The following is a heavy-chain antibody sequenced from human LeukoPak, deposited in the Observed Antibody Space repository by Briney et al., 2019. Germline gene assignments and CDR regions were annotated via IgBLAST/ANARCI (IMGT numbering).Heavy chain of an antibody. CDR3: AREAAAARGRFDY. CDR2: ISHSGST. CDR1: GGSISSSNW. J-gene: IGHJ4*02. Sequence: KPSGTLSLTCAVSGGSISSSNWWSWVRQPPGKGLEWLGEISHSGSTDYNPSLKSRVTMSVDKSKNQFSLKVTFVTVADTAVYYCAREAAAARGRFDYWGQGTLVTVSS. D-gene: IGHD6-13*01. V-gene: IGHV4-4*02.